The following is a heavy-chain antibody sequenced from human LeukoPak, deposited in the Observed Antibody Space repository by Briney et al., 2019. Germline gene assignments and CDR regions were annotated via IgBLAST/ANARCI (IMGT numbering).Heavy chain of an antibody. CDR3: ARRQRITIFGVVHRAFDI. CDR2: IYYSGST. Sequence: SETLSLTCTVSGGSISSYYWSWIRQPPGKGLEWIGYIYYSGSTNYNPSLKSRVTISVDTSKNQFSLKLSSVTAADTAVYYCARRQRITIFGVVHRAFDIWGQGTMVTVSS. CDR1: GGSISSYY. V-gene: IGHV4-59*12. J-gene: IGHJ3*02. D-gene: IGHD3-3*01.